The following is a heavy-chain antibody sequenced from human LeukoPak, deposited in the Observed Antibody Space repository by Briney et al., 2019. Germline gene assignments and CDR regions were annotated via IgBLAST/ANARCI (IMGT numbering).Heavy chain of an antibody. CDR2: ISYDGGKR. V-gene: IGHV3-30*03. CDR3: ARVRVGATAKGHYFDY. J-gene: IGHJ4*02. Sequence: LSLTCTVSGGSISSSNYYWGWIRQPPGKGLEWVAFISYDGGKRFFGESVKGRFTISRDNSKNTLYLQMGSLRPEDMAVYYCARVRVGATAKGHYFDYWGQGTLVTVSS. D-gene: IGHD1-26*01. CDR1: GGSISS.